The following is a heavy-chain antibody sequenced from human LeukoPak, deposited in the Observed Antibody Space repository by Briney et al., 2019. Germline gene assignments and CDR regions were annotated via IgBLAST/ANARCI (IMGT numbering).Heavy chain of an antibody. CDR1: GFTVSSNY. J-gene: IGHJ6*02. D-gene: IGHD2-2*01. CDR3: ARATAYCSSTSCFGGYYYGMDV. Sequence: PGGSLRLSCAASGFTVSSNYMSWVRQAPGKGLEWVSVIYSGGTTYYADSVKGRFTISRDNSKNTLYLQMNSLRAEDTAVYYCARATAYCSSTSCFGGYYYGMDVWGQGTTVTVSS. V-gene: IGHV3-66*01. CDR2: IYSGGTT.